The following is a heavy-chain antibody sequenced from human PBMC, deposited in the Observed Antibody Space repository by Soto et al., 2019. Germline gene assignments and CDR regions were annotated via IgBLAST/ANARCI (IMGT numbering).Heavy chain of an antibody. J-gene: IGHJ6*02. CDR1: NFTFSIYT. D-gene: IGHD1-1*01. CDR2: IVSVGDQI. V-gene: IGHV3-21*01. CDR3: HLWAWTVTTNYHYDADA. Sequence: PGGSLRLSCAASNFTFSIYTMNWVRQAPGKGLEWVSSIVSVGDQIYYADSVKGRFTISRDSANHSLYLQMNSLRAEDTAVYYCHLWAWTVTTNYHYDADAWGQGTTVTVSS.